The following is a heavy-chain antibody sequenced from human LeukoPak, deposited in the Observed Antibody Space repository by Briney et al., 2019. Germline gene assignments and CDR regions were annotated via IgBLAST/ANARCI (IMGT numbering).Heavy chain of an antibody. D-gene: IGHD4-17*01. CDR3: ASSGDYDPSFDL. V-gene: IGHV3-23*01. CDR1: GFTFNVHG. Sequence: GGSLRLSCVASGFTFNVHGMTWVRQAPGEGLEWVSSVGGGTDIHYADSVKGRFIASRDDSKNTLYLQMNSLRAEDTAVYYCASSGDYDPSFDLWGQGTLVTVSS. CDR2: VGGGTDI. J-gene: IGHJ4*02.